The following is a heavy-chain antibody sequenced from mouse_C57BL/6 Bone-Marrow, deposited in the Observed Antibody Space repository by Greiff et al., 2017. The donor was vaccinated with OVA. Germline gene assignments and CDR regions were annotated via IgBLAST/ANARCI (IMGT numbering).Heavy chain of an antibody. Sequence: QVQLQQPGAELVKPGASVKLSCKASGYTFTSDWMHWVKQRPGQGLEWIGMIHPNSGSTNYNEKFKSKATLTVDKSSSTAYMQLSSLTSEDSAVYYCARSRYYYGYWYFDVWGTGTTVTVSS. CDR2: IHPNSGST. V-gene: IGHV1-64*01. CDR1: GYTFTSDW. D-gene: IGHD1-1*01. J-gene: IGHJ1*03. CDR3: ARSRYYYGYWYFDV.